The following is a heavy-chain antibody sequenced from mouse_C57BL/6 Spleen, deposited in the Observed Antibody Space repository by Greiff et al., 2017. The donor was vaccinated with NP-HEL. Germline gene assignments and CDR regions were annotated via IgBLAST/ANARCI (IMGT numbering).Heavy chain of an antibody. J-gene: IGHJ3*01. Sequence: QVQLQQSGAELVRPGTSVKVSCKASGYAFTNYLIEWVKQRPGQGLEWIGVINPGSGGTNYNEKFKGKATLTADKSSSTAYMQLSSLTSEDSAVYFCARSRDDYAAWFAYWGQGTLVTVSA. CDR2: INPGSGGT. D-gene: IGHD2-4*01. CDR1: GYAFTNYL. V-gene: IGHV1-54*01. CDR3: ARSRDDYAAWFAY.